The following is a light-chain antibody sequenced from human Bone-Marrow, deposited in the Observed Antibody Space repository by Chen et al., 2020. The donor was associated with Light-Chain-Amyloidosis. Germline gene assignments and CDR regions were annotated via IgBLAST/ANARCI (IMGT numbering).Light chain of an antibody. J-gene: IGKJ2*01. Sequence: DIRMPQSPPTLSASVGDRVTITCRASQDIGDWLAWFQQKPGKAPNLLIYKASNLQRGVPSRFTGSGSGTEFTLTIDSLQPDDFALYFCQQYKSYTFTFGQGTQL. V-gene: IGKV1-5*03. CDR3: QQYKSYTFT. CDR2: KAS. CDR1: QDIGDW.